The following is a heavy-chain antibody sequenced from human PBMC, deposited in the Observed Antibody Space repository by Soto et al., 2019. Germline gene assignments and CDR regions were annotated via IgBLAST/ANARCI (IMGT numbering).Heavy chain of an antibody. CDR2: INAGNGNT. Sequence: ASVKIDCKTSGYTFTSSAMQWVRQAPGQRLEWMGWINAGNGNTKYSQNFQGRVTLTADESTSTAYMELSSLRSEDTAVYYCARGFGVVTPYYYYGMDVWGQGTTVTVSS. CDR1: GYTFTSSA. CDR3: ARGFGVVTPYYYYGMDV. D-gene: IGHD3-3*01. V-gene: IGHV1-3*01. J-gene: IGHJ6*02.